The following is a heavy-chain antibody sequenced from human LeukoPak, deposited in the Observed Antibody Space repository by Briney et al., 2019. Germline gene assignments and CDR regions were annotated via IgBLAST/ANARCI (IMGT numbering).Heavy chain of an antibody. Sequence: SETLSLTCAVSGGSISSGGYSWSWIRQPPGKGLEWIGYIYHSGSTYYNPSLKSRVTISVDRSKNQFSLKLSSVTAADTAVYYCARDWRYCSGGSCYSKAFDIWGLETMVTVSS. CDR3: ARDWRYCSGGSCYSKAFDI. CDR2: IYHSGST. D-gene: IGHD2-15*01. CDR1: GGSISSGGYS. V-gene: IGHV4-30-2*01. J-gene: IGHJ3*02.